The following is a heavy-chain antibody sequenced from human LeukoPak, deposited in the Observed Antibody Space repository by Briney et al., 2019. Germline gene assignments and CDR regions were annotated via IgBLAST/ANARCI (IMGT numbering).Heavy chain of an antibody. J-gene: IGHJ4*02. V-gene: IGHV4-59*08. CDR2: IYYGGST. D-gene: IGHD6-19*01. CDR3: ARQVAVAGTRDY. Sequence: SETLSLTCTVSGGSISSYYWSWIRQPPGKGLEWIGYIYYGGSTNYNPSLKSRVTISVDTSKNQFSLKLSSVTAADTAVYYCARQVAVAGTRDYWGQGTLVTVSS. CDR1: GGSISSYY.